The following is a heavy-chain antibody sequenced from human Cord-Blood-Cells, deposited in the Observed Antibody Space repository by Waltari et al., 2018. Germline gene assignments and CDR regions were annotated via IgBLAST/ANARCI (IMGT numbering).Heavy chain of an antibody. CDR3: ARHTPDLVGATDYSFDY. D-gene: IGHD1-26*01. J-gene: IGHJ4*02. Sequence: QLQLQESGPGLVKPSETLSLTCTVSGGSISSSRYYWGWIRQPPGKGLEWIGSIYYSGSTYYNPSLKSRVTISVDTSKNQFSLKLSSVTAADTAVYYCARHTPDLVGATDYSFDYWGQGTLVTVSS. CDR2: IYYSGST. CDR1: GGSISSSRYY. V-gene: IGHV4-39*07.